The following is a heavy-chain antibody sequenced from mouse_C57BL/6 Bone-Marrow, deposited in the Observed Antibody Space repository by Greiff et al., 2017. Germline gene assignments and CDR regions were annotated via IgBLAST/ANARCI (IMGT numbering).Heavy chain of an antibody. J-gene: IGHJ2*01. CDR2: ISSGGDYI. Sequence: EVKLVESGEGLVKPGGSLKLSCAASGFTFSSYAMSWVRQTPEKRLEWVAYISSGGDYIYYADTVKGRFTISRDNARNTLYLQMSSLKSEDTAMYYCTRDKAPSTGNYFDYWGQGTTLTVSS. V-gene: IGHV5-9-1*02. CDR3: TRDKAPSTGNYFDY. CDR1: GFTFSSYA. D-gene: IGHD1-1*01.